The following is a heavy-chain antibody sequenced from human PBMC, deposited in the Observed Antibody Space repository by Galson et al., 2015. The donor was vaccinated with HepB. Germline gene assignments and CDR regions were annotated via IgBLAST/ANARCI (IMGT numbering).Heavy chain of an antibody. V-gene: IGHV3-48*01. CDR1: GFTFSSHA. CDR3: ARGYSSGSFTY. J-gene: IGHJ4*02. Sequence: SLRLSCAASGFTFSSHAMSWVRQAPGKGLEWVSYISSGSATIYYADTVKGRFTISRDTAKNSVYLQMSSLRAEDTAVYYCARGYSSGSFTYWGQGTQVTVSS. D-gene: IGHD3-10*01. CDR2: ISSGSATI.